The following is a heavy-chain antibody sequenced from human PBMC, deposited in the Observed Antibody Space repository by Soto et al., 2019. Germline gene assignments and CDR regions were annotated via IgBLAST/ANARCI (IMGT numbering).Heavy chain of an antibody. J-gene: IGHJ6*02. V-gene: IGHV4-31*03. CDR1: GGSISSGGYY. D-gene: IGHD3-16*01. CDR3: ARGGHYYYYGMDV. CDR2: IYYSGST. Sequence: PSETLSLTCTVSGGSISSGGYYWSWIRQHPGKGLEWIGYIYYSGSTYYNPSLKSRVTISVDTPKNQFSLKLSSVTAADTAVYYCARGGHYYYYGMDVWGQGTTVTVSS.